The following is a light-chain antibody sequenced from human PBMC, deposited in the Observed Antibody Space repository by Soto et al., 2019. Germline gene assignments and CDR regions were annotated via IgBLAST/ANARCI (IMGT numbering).Light chain of an antibody. Sequence: QAVVTQPPSASGTPGQRVTISCSGSSSNIGSYAVNWYQQLPGTAPKLLIYSNDQRPSGVPDRFSGSKSGTSASLAITGLQAEDEADYYCQSYDSTLSGSRVFGGGTKLTVL. CDR1: SSNIGSYA. J-gene: IGLJ3*02. V-gene: IGLV1-44*01. CDR2: SND. CDR3: QSYDSTLSGSRV.